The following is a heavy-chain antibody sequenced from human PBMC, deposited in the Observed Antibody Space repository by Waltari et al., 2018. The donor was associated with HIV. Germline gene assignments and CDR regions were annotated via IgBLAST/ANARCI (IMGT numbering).Heavy chain of an antibody. J-gene: IGHJ3*02. CDR1: GGSISSYY. CDR3: ARGLRLGELSLYKYAFDI. V-gene: IGHV4-4*07. D-gene: IGHD3-16*02. Sequence: VQLEESGPGLVKPSETLSLTCTVSGGSISSYYWSWIRLPAGKGLEWIGRIYTSGSTNYHPSLKSRVTLSVDTSMNPFSLKLSSVTAADTAVYYCARGLRLGELSLYKYAFDIWGQGTMVTVSS. CDR2: IYTSGST.